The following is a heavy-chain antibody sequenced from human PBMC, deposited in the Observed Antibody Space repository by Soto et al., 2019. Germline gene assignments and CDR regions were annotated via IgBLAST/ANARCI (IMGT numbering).Heavy chain of an antibody. CDR2: IWYDGSNK. Sequence: QVQLVESGGGVVQPGRSLRLSCAASGFTFSSYGMHWVRQAPGKGLEWVAVIWYDGSNKYYADSVKGRFTISRDNSKNTLYLQMNSLRAEDTAVYYCARDSADSSSCYGMDVWGQGTTVTVSS. CDR3: ARDSADSSSCYGMDV. J-gene: IGHJ6*02. D-gene: IGHD3-22*01. V-gene: IGHV3-33*01. CDR1: GFTFSSYG.